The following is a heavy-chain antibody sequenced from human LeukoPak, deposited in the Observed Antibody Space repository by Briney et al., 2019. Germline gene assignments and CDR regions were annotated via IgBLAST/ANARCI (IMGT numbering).Heavy chain of an antibody. CDR2: IWYDGSNK. Sequence: PGGSLRLSCAASGFTFSSYGMHWVRQAPGKGLEWVAVIWYDGSNKYYADSVKGRFTISRDNSKNTLYLQMNSLRAEDTAVYYCAKGGGYSYEYYFDYWGQGTLVTVSS. CDR3: AKGGGYSYEYYFDY. D-gene: IGHD5-18*01. CDR1: GFTFSSYG. J-gene: IGHJ4*02. V-gene: IGHV3-33*06.